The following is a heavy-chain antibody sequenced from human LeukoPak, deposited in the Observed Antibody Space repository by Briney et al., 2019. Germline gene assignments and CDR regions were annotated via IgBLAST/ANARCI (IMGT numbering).Heavy chain of an antibody. CDR1: RFTFSSYW. J-gene: IGHJ4*02. CDR2: IKQDGSEK. V-gene: IGHV3-7*01. D-gene: IGHD6-19*01. CDR3: AESSSGWYYFDY. Sequence: GGSLRLSCVASRFTFSSYWMSWVRQAPGKGLEWVANIKQDGSEKYYVDSVKGRFTISRDNSKNTLYLQMNSLRAEDTAVYYCAESSSGWYYFDYWGQGTLVTVSS.